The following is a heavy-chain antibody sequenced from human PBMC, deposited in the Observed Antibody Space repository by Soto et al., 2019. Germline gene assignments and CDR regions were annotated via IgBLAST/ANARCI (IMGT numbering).Heavy chain of an antibody. D-gene: IGHD3-22*01. V-gene: IGHV4-39*01. Sequence: PEETLSLTCTVSGGSITSSSYYWGWIRQPPGKGLEWIGNIYYFGSTYYNPSLRSRVTISVDTSKNQFSLKLSSVTAADTAVYYCARRLYYDSSGFEGGGMDVWGQGTTVTVSS. CDR1: GGSITSSSYY. CDR2: IYYFGST. CDR3: ARRLYYDSSGFEGGGMDV. J-gene: IGHJ6*02.